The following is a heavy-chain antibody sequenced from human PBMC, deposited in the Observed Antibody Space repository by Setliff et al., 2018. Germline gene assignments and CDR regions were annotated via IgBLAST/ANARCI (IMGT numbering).Heavy chain of an antibody. Sequence: GGSLRLSCAASGFSFEKYGMSWVRQTPERGLDWVSVISADERSTHYADSVEDRFVISRDNSRNTLYLQMNNLRVDDTAVYYCAREKNSGSSGCFLSWGQGTLVTVSS. CDR3: AREKNSGSSGCFLS. V-gene: IGHV3-23*01. D-gene: IGHD1-26*01. CDR2: ISADERST. CDR1: GFSFEKYG. J-gene: IGHJ4*02.